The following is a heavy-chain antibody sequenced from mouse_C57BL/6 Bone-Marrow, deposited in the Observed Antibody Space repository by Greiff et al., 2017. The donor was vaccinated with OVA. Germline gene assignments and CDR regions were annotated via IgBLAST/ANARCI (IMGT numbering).Heavy chain of an antibody. V-gene: IGHV1-78*01. Sequence: VQLVESDAELVKPGASVKISCKVSGYTFTDHTIHWMKQRPEQGLEWIGYIYPRDGSTKYNEKFKGKASLTADKSSSTAYMQLNSLTSEDSAVYFCARDGYYVTWFAYWGQGTLVTVSA. J-gene: IGHJ3*01. CDR3: ARDGYYVTWFAY. CDR1: GYTFTDHT. CDR2: IYPRDGST. D-gene: IGHD2-3*01.